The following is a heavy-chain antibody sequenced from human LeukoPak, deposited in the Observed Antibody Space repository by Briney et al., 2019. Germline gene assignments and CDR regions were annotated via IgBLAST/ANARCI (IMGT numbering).Heavy chain of an antibody. CDR3: ARDQVGRGLDY. V-gene: IGHV4-59*01. J-gene: IGHJ4*02. D-gene: IGHD3-10*01. CDR2: IYYSGST. Sequence: SETLSLTCTVSGGSISSYYWSWIRQPPGKGLEWIGYIYYSGSTNYNPSLKSRVTISVDTSKNQFSLKLSSVTAADTAVYYCARDQVGRGLDYWGQGTLVTVSS. CDR1: GGSISSYY.